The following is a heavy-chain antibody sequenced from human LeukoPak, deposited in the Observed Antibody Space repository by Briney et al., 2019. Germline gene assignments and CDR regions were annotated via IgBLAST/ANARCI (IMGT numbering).Heavy chain of an antibody. CDR1: GASINSDTYY. J-gene: IGHJ4*02. V-gene: IGHV4-39*07. CDR3: VREIVASTGTPFDY. D-gene: IGHD2-15*01. CDR2: IYHFGNS. Sequence: SETLSLTCTVSGASINSDTYYWGWIRQPPGKGLEYIGNIYHFGNSYSNPSLGRRVTISADTSKNQFSLSLSSVTAADTAVYFCVREIVASTGTPFDYWGQGILVAVSS.